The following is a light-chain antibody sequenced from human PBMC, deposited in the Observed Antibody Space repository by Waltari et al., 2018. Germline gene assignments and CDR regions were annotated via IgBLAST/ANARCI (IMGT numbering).Light chain of an antibody. CDR2: ETS. Sequence: EVVLTQSQDTLSLSPGEGATLSCSASHSVSRGYLAWYQQRPGQAPRLLISETSSRANGIPDRFSGSGSGTDFTLSISRLESEDFAVYYCQQYGSTPRTFGQGTRV. J-gene: IGKJ1*01. V-gene: IGKV3-20*01. CDR1: HSVSRGY. CDR3: QQYGSTPRT.